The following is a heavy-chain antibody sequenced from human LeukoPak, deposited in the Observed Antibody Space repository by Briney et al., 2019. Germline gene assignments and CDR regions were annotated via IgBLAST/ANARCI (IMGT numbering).Heavy chain of an antibody. V-gene: IGHV3-30*01. Sequence: PGGSLRLSCAASGFTFSSYAMHWVRQAPGKGLEWVAVISYDGSNKYYADSVKGRFTISRDNSKNTLYLQMNSLRAEDTAVYYCASFSEGGSYYYDYFDYWGQGTLVTVSS. D-gene: IGHD1-26*01. CDR1: GFTFSSYA. CDR3: ASFSEGGSYYYDYFDY. CDR2: ISYDGSNK. J-gene: IGHJ4*02.